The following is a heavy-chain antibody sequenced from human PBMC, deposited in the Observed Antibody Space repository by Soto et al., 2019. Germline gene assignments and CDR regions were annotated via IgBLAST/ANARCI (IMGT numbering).Heavy chain of an antibody. V-gene: IGHV3-33*01. CDR2: IWYDGSNK. J-gene: IGHJ6*02. CDR1: GFTFSSYG. D-gene: IGHD1-26*01. Sequence: GGSLRLSCAASGFTFSSYGMHWVRQAPGKGLEWVAVIWYDGSNKYYADSVKGRFTISRDNSKNTLYLQMNSLRAEDTAVYYCARDRELLPSRKTAKYYYYGMDVWGQGTTVTVSS. CDR3: ARDRELLPSRKTAKYYYYGMDV.